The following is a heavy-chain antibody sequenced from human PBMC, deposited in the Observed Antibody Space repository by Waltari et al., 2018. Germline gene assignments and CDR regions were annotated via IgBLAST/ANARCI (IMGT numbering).Heavy chain of an antibody. V-gene: IGHV4-30-4*08. CDR1: GGSISSGDYY. J-gene: IGHJ6*03. CDR2: IYYSGST. CDR3: ARVLFGAARYYYYYMDV. D-gene: IGHD6-6*01. Sequence: QVQLQESGPGLVKPSQTLSLTCTVSGGSISSGDYYWSWIRQPPGKGLEWIGYIYYSGSTYYNPSLKSRVTISVDTSKNQFSLKLSSVTAADTAVYYCARVLFGAARYYYYYMDVWGKGTTVTVSS.